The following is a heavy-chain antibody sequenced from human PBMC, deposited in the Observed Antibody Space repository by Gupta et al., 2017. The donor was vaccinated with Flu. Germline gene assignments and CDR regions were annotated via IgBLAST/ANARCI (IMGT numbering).Heavy chain of an antibody. J-gene: IGHJ4*02. Sequence: QLQLQESGPGLVKPSETLSLTCTVSGGSISSSSYYWGWIRQPPGKGLEWIGSSYYSGSTYYNPSLKSRVTISVDTSKNQLSLKLSSVTAADTAVYYCARQNDYGDYGDYWGQGTLVTVSS. CDR3: ARQNDYGDYGDY. CDR1: GGSISSSSYY. V-gene: IGHV4-39*01. D-gene: IGHD4-17*01. CDR2: SYYSGST.